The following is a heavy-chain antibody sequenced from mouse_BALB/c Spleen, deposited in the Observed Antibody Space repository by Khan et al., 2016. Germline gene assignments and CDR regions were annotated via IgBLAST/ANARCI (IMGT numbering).Heavy chain of an antibody. J-gene: IGHJ1*01. CDR2: INPGSGGT. D-gene: IGHD2-14*01. Sequence: QVQLKQSGAELVRPGTSVKVSCKASGYAFTNYLIEWVKQRPGQGLEWIGVINPGSGGTNYNEKFKGKATLTADKSSSTAYMQLSSLTSDDSAVCSWARGYDWYFDVWGAGTTVTVSS. V-gene: IGHV1-54*01. CDR3: ARGYDWYFDV. CDR1: GYAFTNYL.